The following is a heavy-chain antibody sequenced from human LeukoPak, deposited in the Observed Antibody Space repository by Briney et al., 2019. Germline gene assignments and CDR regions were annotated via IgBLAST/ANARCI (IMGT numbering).Heavy chain of an antibody. CDR2: ISGSGDST. CDR3: AKEPRTNY. V-gene: IGHV3-23*01. J-gene: IGHJ4*02. CDR1: GFTFSSYV. Sequence: GGSLRLSCAASGFTFSSYVMNWVRQSPGKGLEWVSAISGSGDSTYYADSVKGRFSISRDNSKNTPYLQMNSLRAEDTAVYYCAKEPRTNYWGLGTLVTVSS.